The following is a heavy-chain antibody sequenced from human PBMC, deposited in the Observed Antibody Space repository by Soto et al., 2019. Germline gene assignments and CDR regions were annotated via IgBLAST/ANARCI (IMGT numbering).Heavy chain of an antibody. Sequence: ASVKVSCKASGGTFSSYAISWVRQAPGQGLEWMGGIIPIFGTANYAQKFQGRVTITADKSTSTAYMELSGLRSDDTAVYYCATPTPLRGAMITNINFDFCGQGTPVTVSP. J-gene: IGHJ4*02. CDR2: IIPIFGTA. CDR3: ATPTPLRGAMITNINFDF. V-gene: IGHV1-69*06. D-gene: IGHD3-10*01. CDR1: GGTFSSYA.